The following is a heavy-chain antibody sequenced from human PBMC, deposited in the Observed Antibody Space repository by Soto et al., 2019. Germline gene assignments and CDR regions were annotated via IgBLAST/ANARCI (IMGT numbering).Heavy chain of an antibody. Sequence: GGSLRLSCAASGFTLSIYALHWVRQAPGKGLEWVAVMSPNGNNQYYADSVKGRFTISRDTSKSTLYLQMTSLRPDDTAVYYCATGANFYYDTSRYWGQGTLVTVSS. CDR1: GFTLSIYA. D-gene: IGHD3-22*01. V-gene: IGHV3-30-3*01. CDR3: ATGANFYYDTSRY. CDR2: MSPNGNNQ. J-gene: IGHJ4*02.